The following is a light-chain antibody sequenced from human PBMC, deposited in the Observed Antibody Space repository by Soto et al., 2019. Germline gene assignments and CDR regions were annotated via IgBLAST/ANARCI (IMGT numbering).Light chain of an antibody. CDR1: SSNIGDNA. CDR3: AAWDDNLNGYV. Sequence: QLVLTQPPSASGTPGQSVTVSCSGSSSNIGDNAVNWYQQLPGTAPKLLIYINNQRPSGVPDRFSGSKSGTSASLAISGLQSEDEADYYCAAWDDNLNGYVFGTGTKLTVL. V-gene: IGLV1-44*01. J-gene: IGLJ1*01. CDR2: INN.